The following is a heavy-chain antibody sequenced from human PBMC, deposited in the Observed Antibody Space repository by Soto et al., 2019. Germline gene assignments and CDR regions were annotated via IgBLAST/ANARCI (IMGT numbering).Heavy chain of an antibody. V-gene: IGHV3-30*18. CDR1: GFTLSCCG. J-gene: IGHJ4*02. CDR2: ITYDGSEI. D-gene: IGHD6-19*01. Sequence: ESGGGVVQPGRSLRLSCAASGFTLSCCGMHWVRQAPGKGLEGVGVITYDGSEIHYGDSVKGRFTISRDSSENTVYLQMNSLRVEDSAVYYCAKEQSSGFYRVVDYWGQGTLVTVSP. CDR3: AKEQSSGFYRVVDY.